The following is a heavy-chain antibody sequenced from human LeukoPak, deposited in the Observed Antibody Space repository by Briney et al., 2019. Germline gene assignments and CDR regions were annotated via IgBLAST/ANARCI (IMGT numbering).Heavy chain of an antibody. CDR2: ISSSGSTI. Sequence: PGGSLRLSCAASGFTFSSYEMNWVRQAPGKGLEWVSYISSSGSTIYYADSLKGPFTISGDNAKNSLYLQMNSLRAEDTALYYCARDASDYWFFDLWGRGTLVTVSS. CDR1: GFTFSSYE. D-gene: IGHD3-3*01. J-gene: IGHJ2*01. V-gene: IGHV3-48*03. CDR3: ARDASDYWFFDL.